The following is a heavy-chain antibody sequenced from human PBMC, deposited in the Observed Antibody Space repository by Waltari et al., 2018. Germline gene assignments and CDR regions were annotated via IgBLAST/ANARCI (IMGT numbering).Heavy chain of an antibody. CDR1: GFTFSSYG. CDR2: ISYDGSNK. D-gene: IGHD2-15*01. V-gene: IGHV3-30*18. J-gene: IGHJ6*02. Sequence: QVQLVESGGGVVQPGRSLRLSCAASGFTFSSYGMHWVRQAPGKGLEWVAVISYDGSNKYYADSVKGRFTISRDNSKNTLYLQMNSLRAEDTAVYYCAKALGYCSGGSCYPNPYYYYGMDVWGQGTTVTVSS. CDR3: AKALGYCSGGSCYPNPYYYYGMDV.